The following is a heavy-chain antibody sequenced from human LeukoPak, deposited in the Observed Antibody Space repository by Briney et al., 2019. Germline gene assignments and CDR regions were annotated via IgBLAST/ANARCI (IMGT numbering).Heavy chain of an antibody. CDR1: GFTFSNYW. CDR3: ARDAMVRGVLIDY. J-gene: IGHJ4*02. CDR2: ISSSSSYI. V-gene: IGHV3-21*01. Sequence: GGSLRLSCAASGFTFSNYWMNWVRQAPGKGLEWVSSISSSSSYIYYADSVKGRFTISRDNAKNSLFLQMSSLRAEDTAVYYCARDAMVRGVLIDYWGQGTLVTVSS. D-gene: IGHD3-10*01.